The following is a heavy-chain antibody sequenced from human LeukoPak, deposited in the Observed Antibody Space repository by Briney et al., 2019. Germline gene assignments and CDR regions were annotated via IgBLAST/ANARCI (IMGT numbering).Heavy chain of an antibody. D-gene: IGHD3-10*01. V-gene: IGHV4-39*01. CDR2: IYYSGST. CDR3: ARLQAYGSGFDY. J-gene: IGHJ4*02. Sequence: SETLSLTCTVSGGSISSSSYYWGWIRQPPGKGLEWIGSIYYSGSTYYNPSLKSRVTISVDTSKNQFSLKLSSVTAADSAVSYCARLQAYGSGFDYWGQGTLVTVSS. CDR1: GGSISSSSYY.